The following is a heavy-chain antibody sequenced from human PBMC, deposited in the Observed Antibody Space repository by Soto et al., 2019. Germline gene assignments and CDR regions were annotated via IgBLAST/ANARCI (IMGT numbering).Heavy chain of an antibody. CDR1: GYTLTTYH. J-gene: IGHJ5*02. V-gene: IGHV1-46*01. D-gene: IGHD2-2*01. Sequence: ASVKVSCKASGYTLTTYHMHWVRQAPGQGLEWMGIINPGGSTSYAQKFQGRVTMTRDTSTSTVYMELSSLRSEDTAVYYCARDLCCSSTRCNWFDPWGQGTLVTVSS. CDR2: INPGGST. CDR3: ARDLCCSSTRCNWFDP.